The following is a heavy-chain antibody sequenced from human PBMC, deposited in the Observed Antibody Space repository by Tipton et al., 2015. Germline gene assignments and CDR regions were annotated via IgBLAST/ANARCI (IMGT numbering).Heavy chain of an antibody. Sequence: QVQLVQSGAEVKKPGSSVNVSCMASGDTFSRCAISWVRQVTGQGLEWMGWMNPNSGNTGYAQKFQGRVTMTSDTSISTAYMELTSLRSEDTAVYFCARYHDPFDYWGQGTLVTVSS. CDR1: GDTFSRCA. CDR3: ARYHDPFDY. J-gene: IGHJ4*02. CDR2: MNPNSGNT. D-gene: IGHD1-1*01. V-gene: IGHV1-8*01.